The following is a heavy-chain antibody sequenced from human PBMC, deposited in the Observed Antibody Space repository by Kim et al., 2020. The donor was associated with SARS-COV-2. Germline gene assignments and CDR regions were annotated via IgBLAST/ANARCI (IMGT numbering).Heavy chain of an antibody. CDR3: ARGRTRMTDY. J-gene: IGHJ4*02. Sequence: STNSNPSLKSRVTISVDTSKNQFSLKLSSVTAADTAVYYCARGRTRMTDYWGQGTLVTVSS. CDR2: ST. V-gene: IGHV4-34*01.